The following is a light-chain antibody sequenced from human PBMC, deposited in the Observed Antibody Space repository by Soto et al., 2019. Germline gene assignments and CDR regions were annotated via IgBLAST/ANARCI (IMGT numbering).Light chain of an antibody. CDR3: QQYDNWPWT. Sequence: EIVMTQSPATLSVSPGGRATLSCRASQSISDTLAWYQQKPGKTPRLVIYGASNRATGVPARFSGSGSGTDFTLTISSLQSEDFAVYYCQQYDNWPWTFGQGTKVDIK. CDR2: GAS. J-gene: IGKJ1*01. V-gene: IGKV3-15*01. CDR1: QSISDT.